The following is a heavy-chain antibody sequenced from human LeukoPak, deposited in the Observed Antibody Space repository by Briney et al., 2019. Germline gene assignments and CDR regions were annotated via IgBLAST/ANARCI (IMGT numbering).Heavy chain of an antibody. Sequence: GGSLRLSCAASGFTFDDYAMHWVRQAPGKGLEWVSGISWNSGRIGYADSVKGRFTISRDNAKNSLYLQMNSLRAEDTAIYYCVRDLDSVAFFWGQGTLVTVSS. CDR1: GFTFDDYA. V-gene: IGHV3-9*01. CDR3: VRDLDSVAFF. J-gene: IGHJ4*02. CDR2: ISWNSGRI. D-gene: IGHD1-1*01.